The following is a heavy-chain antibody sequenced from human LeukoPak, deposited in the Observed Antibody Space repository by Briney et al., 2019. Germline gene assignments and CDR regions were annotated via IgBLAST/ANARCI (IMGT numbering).Heavy chain of an antibody. D-gene: IGHD3-3*01. J-gene: IGHJ4*02. V-gene: IGHV4-38-2*02. Sequence: SETLSLTCTVSGYSISNGYYWGWMRQPPGNGLEWIGSIYHSGRTHYNPSLKSRVIISVDTSKNYFSLKLSSVTAADTAMYYCARDETYSDVWSGSAGGGKGNYLDYWGQGILVTVSS. CDR1: GYSISNGYY. CDR2: IYHSGRT. CDR3: ARDETYSDVWSGSAGGGKGNYLDY.